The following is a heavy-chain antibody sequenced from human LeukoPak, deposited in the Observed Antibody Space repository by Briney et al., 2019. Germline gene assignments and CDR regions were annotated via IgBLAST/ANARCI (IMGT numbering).Heavy chain of an antibody. CDR1: GGTFSSYA. CDR2: IIPIFGTA. V-gene: IGHV1-69*05. CDR3: ARDGHNPPGY. J-gene: IGHJ4*02. Sequence: GASVKVSCKASGGTFSSYAISWVRQAPGQGLEWMGRIIPIFGTANYAQKFQGRVTITTDESTSTAYMELSSLRSEDTAVYYCARDGHNPPGYWGQGTLVTVSS. D-gene: IGHD5-24*01.